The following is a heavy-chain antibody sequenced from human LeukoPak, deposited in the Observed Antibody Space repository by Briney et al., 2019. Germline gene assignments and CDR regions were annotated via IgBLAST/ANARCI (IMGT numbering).Heavy chain of an antibody. CDR1: GFTFSSYS. D-gene: IGHD6-13*01. CDR3: ASLSSSFLVDY. Sequence: GGSLRLSCAASGFTFSSYSMNWVRQAPGKGLEWVSSISSSSSYIYYADSVKGRFTISRDNAKNSLYLQMNSLRAEDTAVYYCASLSSSFLVDYWGQGTLVTVSS. CDR2: ISSSSSYI. V-gene: IGHV3-21*01. J-gene: IGHJ4*02.